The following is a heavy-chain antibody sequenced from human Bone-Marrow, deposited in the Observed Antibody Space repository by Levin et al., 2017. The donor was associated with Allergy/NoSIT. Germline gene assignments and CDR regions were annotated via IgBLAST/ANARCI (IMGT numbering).Heavy chain of an antibody. V-gene: IGHV1-2*02. CDR2: LNPRSGAT. CDR1: GYTFTDYY. D-gene: IGHD6-13*01. CDR3: ARLSSSSWYTYFDY. J-gene: IGHJ4*02. Sequence: WASVKVSCKASGYTFTDYYMHWVRQAPGQGLEWMGWLNPRSGATNYAQKFQGRVTMTSDASIGTAYMELSSLRSDDAAVYYCARLSSSSWYTYFDYWGQGTLVTVSS.